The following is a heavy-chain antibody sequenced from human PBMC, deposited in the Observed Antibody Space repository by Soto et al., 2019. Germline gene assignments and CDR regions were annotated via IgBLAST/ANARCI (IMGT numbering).Heavy chain of an antibody. Sequence: PSETLSLTCTVSGGSISSSSYYWGWIRQPPGKGMEWIGSIYYSGSTYYNPSLKSRVTISVDTSKNQFSLKLSSVTAADTAVYYCAREPTGGPPKPYFDYWGQGTLVTVSS. J-gene: IGHJ4*02. V-gene: IGHV4-39*07. CDR1: GGSISSSSYY. CDR2: IYYSGST. CDR3: AREPTGGPPKPYFDY.